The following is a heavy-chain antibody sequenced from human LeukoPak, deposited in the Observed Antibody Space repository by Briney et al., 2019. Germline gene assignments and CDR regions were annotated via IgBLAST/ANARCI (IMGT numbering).Heavy chain of an antibody. CDR2: ISSSGSTI. Sequence: GGSLRLSCAASGFTLSYYNMNWVRQAPGKGLEWVSSISSSGSTIHYADSVKGRFTISRDNAKNSLYLQMNSLRAEDTAVYYCARVGIYCSSTSCYGSFFDYWGQGTLVTVSS. D-gene: IGHD2-2*01. J-gene: IGHJ4*02. CDR1: GFTLSYYN. V-gene: IGHV3-48*04. CDR3: ARVGIYCSSTSCYGSFFDY.